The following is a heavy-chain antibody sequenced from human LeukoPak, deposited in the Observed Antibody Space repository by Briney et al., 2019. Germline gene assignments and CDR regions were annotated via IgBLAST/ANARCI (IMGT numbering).Heavy chain of an antibody. CDR1: GFTFSSYG. CDR3: ARTTMVYDN. Sequence: PGGSLRLSCAASGFTFSSYGMHWVRQAPGKGLEWVAVISYDGSNKYYADSVKGRFTISRDNAKNTLYLQMNSLKAEDTAVYYCARTTMVYDNWGQGTLVTVSS. J-gene: IGHJ4*02. V-gene: IGHV3-30*03. CDR2: ISYDGSNK. D-gene: IGHD4/OR15-4a*01.